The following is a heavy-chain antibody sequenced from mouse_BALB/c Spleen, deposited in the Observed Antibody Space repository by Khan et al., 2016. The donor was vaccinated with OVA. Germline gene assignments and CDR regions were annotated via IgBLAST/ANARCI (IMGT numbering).Heavy chain of an antibody. CDR2: ISYSGST. J-gene: IGHJ2*01. Sequence: DVQLHESGPGLVKPSQSLSLTCTVTGYSITSGYGWNWIRQFPGNKLEWMGYISYSGSTNYNPSLKSRISITRDTSKNQFFLQLNSVTTEDTATYYCARTARIKYWGQGTTLTVSS. V-gene: IGHV3-2*02. CDR1: GYSITSGYG. CDR3: ARTARIKY. D-gene: IGHD1-2*01.